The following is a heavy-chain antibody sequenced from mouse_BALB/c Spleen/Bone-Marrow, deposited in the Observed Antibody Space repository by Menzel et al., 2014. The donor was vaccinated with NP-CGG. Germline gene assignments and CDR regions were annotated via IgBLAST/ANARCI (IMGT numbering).Heavy chain of an antibody. D-gene: IGHD3-1*01. CDR3: TRHVGNPYAMDY. V-gene: IGHV5-12-2*01. Sequence: EVMLVESGGGLVQPGGSLKLSCAASGFTFSSYTMSWVRQTPEKRLEWVAYTSNGGGSTYYPDTIKGRFTISRDNAKNTLYLQMSSLKSEDTAMYYCTRHVGNPYAMDYWGQGTSVTVSS. CDR2: TSNGGGST. CDR1: GFTFSSYT. J-gene: IGHJ4*01.